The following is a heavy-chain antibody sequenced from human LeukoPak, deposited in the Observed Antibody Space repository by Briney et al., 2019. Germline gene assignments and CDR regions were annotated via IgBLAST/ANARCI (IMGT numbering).Heavy chain of an antibody. J-gene: IGHJ6*03. CDR1: GFTFSSYA. CDR2: IKQDGSEK. V-gene: IGHV3-7*04. Sequence: GGSLRLSCAASGFTFSSYAMHWVRQAPGKGLEWVANIKQDGSEKYYVDSVKGRFTISRDNAKNSLYLQMNSLIAEDTAVYYCARAAYDFWSGYYPGYYYYYMDVWGKGTTVTVSS. CDR3: ARAAYDFWSGYYPGYYYYYMDV. D-gene: IGHD3-3*01.